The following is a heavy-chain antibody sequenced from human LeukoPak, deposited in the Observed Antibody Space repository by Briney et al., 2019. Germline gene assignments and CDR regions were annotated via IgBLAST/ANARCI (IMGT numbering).Heavy chain of an antibody. CDR1: GFTFSSYA. Sequence: GGSLRLSCAASGFTFSSYAISWVRQAPGKGLEWVSGISGSGDNTYYADSVKGRFTISRDNSKNTLYVQVNSLGTEDTAAYYCAKGSYYDSSGSFYFDYWGQGTLVTVSS. CDR3: AKGSYYDSSGSFYFDY. D-gene: IGHD3-22*01. J-gene: IGHJ4*02. CDR2: ISGSGDNT. V-gene: IGHV3-23*01.